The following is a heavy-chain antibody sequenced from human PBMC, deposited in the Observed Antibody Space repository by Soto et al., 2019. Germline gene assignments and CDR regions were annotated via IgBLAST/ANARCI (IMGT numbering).Heavy chain of an antibody. CDR2: IWYDGSNK. D-gene: IGHD4-17*01. V-gene: IGHV3-33*01. Sequence: QVQLVESGGGVVQPGRSLRLSCAASGFTFSSYGMHWVRQAPGKGLEWVAVIWYDGSNKYYADSVKGRFTISRDNSKNTLYLQMISLRAEDTAVYYCARDLRYRAFDIWGQGTMVTVSS. J-gene: IGHJ3*02. CDR1: GFTFSSYG. CDR3: ARDLRYRAFDI.